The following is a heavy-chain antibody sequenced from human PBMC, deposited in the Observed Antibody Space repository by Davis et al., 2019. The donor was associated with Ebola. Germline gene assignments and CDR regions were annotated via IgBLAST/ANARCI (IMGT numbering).Heavy chain of an antibody. D-gene: IGHD1-26*01. CDR1: GFIFSTYV. CDR2: GTSADT. J-gene: IGHJ3*02. Sequence: PGGSLRLSCSASGFIFSTYVMSWVRQAPGKGLEWVSTYGTSADTYYADSVKGRFTISRDNSKNTLYLQMNGLRVEDTAIYYCAKDTSNIWFDIWGQGTNVTVSS. CDR3: AKDTSNIWFDI. V-gene: IGHV3-23*01.